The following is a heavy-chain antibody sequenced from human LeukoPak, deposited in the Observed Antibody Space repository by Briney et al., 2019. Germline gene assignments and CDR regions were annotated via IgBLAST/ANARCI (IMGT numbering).Heavy chain of an antibody. Sequence: ASVKVSCKASGYTFTSYDINWVRQATGQGLEWMGWMNPNSGNTGYAQKFQGRVTITRNTSISTPYMELSSLRSEDTAVYYCARGIITSSDAFDIWGQGTMVTVSS. D-gene: IGHD1-14*01. V-gene: IGHV1-8*03. CDR2: MNPNSGNT. CDR3: ARGIITSSDAFDI. J-gene: IGHJ3*02. CDR1: GYTFTSYD.